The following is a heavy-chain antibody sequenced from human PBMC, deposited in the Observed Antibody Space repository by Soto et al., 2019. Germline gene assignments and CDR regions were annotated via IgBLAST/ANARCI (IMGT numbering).Heavy chain of an antibody. Sequence: QVQLQESGPGLVKPSETLSLTCTVSGGSISSYFWSWVRQPPGKGLEWIGYIYSSGSTNYNPSLISRVTMSVDTSKNQFSLKLSSVTAADTAVYYCARRGPVAGKTIFDYWGQGTLVTVSS. J-gene: IGHJ4*02. D-gene: IGHD6-13*01. CDR2: IYSSGST. CDR1: GGSISSYF. V-gene: IGHV4-4*09. CDR3: ARRGPVAGKTIFDY.